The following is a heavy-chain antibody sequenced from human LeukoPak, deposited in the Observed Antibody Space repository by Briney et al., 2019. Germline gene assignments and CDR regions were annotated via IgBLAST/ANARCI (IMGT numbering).Heavy chain of an antibody. V-gene: IGHV3-30*02. CDR1: GFTFSSYG. Sequence: PGGSLRLSCAASGFTFSSYGMHWVRQAPGKGLEWVAFIRYDGSNKYYAESVKGRFTISRDNSKNTLYLQMNSLRAEDTAVYYCAKALPRWTTVTTHPIDYWGQGTLVTVSS. CDR2: IRYDGSNK. CDR3: AKALPRWTTVTTHPIDY. D-gene: IGHD4-17*01. J-gene: IGHJ4*02.